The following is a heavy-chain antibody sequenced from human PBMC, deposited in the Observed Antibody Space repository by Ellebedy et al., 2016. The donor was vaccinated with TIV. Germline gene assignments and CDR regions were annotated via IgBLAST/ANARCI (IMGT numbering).Heavy chain of an antibody. V-gene: IGHV1-18*01. D-gene: IGHD1-26*01. CDR3: ARDTVGRGRFDP. CDR2: INVYQGVT. J-gene: IGHJ5*02. Sequence: ASVKVSXXASDDTLSNYGITWVRQAPGRGPEWLGWINVYQGVTNYAPKFQGRVIMTTDRSTNTAYMDVRSLTSDDTAVYSCARDTVGRGRFDPWGQGTRVTVSS. CDR1: DDTLSNYG.